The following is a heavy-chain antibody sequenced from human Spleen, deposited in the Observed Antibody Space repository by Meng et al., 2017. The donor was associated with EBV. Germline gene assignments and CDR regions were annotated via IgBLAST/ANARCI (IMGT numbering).Heavy chain of an antibody. J-gene: IGHJ4*02. CDR2: IFHSGST. V-gene: IGHV4-4*02. Sequence: QWPLPESGPGVVKPSGALSLTSGVSGASVSCDNWLTWVRQPPGQGLEWIGEIFHSGSTAYNPSLKSRVTISLDKSNNQFSLKLNSVTAADTAVYYCARIGVAASWDYWGQGTLVTVSS. CDR1: GASVSCDNW. D-gene: IGHD6-19*01. CDR3: ARIGVAASWDY.